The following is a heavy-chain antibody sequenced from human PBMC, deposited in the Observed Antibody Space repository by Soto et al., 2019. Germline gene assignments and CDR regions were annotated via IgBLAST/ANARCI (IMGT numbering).Heavy chain of an antibody. Sequence: QVQLMQSGPEVRKPGASVRLSCATSGYNFNQYYIHWVRQAPGQGLELMGIINLRGGTTEYAHKFRGRVTVTGDTSTMTAYMELSSLRSEDTAVYFCARGPDVSDVPRWDHWGQGTLITVSS. CDR1: GYNFNQYY. J-gene: IGHJ4*02. V-gene: IGHV1-46*02. CDR3: ARGPDVSDVPRWDH. D-gene: IGHD1-26*01. CDR2: INLRGGTT.